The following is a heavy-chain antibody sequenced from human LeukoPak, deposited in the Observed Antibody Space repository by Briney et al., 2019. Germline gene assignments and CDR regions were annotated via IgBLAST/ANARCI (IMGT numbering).Heavy chain of an antibody. V-gene: IGHV4-59*01. CDR3: ARDGGVVRGYYYGMDV. CDR1: GDSISSYY. Sequence: PSETLSLTCTVSGDSISSYYWSWIRQPPGKGLEWIGYIHYSGSTNYNSSLKSRVTISVDASKSQISLKLSSVTAADTAVYYCARDGGVVRGYYYGMDVWGQGTTVTVSS. J-gene: IGHJ6*02. D-gene: IGHD2-8*02. CDR2: IHYSGST.